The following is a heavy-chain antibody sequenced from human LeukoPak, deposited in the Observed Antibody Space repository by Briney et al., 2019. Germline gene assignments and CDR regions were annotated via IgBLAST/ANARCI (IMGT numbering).Heavy chain of an antibody. Sequence: GGSLRLSCVASGFTVSDNYMTWVRQAPGKGLEWVSIIYSGGSTYYADSVKGRFTLSRDNSKNTLYLQMNSLRAEDTAVYFCAKDFPTTYGSSGHRYYHYMDVWGKGTTVTVSS. D-gene: IGHD3-22*01. CDR3: AKDFPTTYGSSGHRYYHYMDV. CDR2: IYSGGST. J-gene: IGHJ6*03. CDR1: GFTVSDNY. V-gene: IGHV3-53*01.